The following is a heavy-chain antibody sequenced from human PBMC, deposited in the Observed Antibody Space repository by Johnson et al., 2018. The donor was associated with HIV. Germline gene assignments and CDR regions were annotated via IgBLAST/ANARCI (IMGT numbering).Heavy chain of an antibody. CDR3: ARDLSGSATVLSDAYDI. V-gene: IGHV3-66*03. J-gene: IGHJ3*02. D-gene: IGHD1-26*01. Sequence: MLLVESGGGLLQPGGSLRLSCAASGFTVSHNYLSWVRQAPGEGLAWVSVISSGGTTYYPDSVTGRFPISRDNSKNTLYLQMNSLRAEDTTGYYCARDLSGSATVLSDAYDIWGQGTMVTVSS. CDR2: ISSGGTT. CDR1: GFTVSHNY.